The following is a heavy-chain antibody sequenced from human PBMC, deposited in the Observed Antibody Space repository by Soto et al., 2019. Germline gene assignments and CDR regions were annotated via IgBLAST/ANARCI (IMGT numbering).Heavy chain of an antibody. J-gene: IGHJ4*02. CDR1: GCPFTAYT. Sequence: GGSLRLSCLTSGCPFTAYTLNWVRKAPGKGLEWIAYMRSSDNEIHYADSVKGRFTISRDNSKNTLSLQMNSLRVEDSAVYYCVPRKGDPFTWGPGTLVTVSS. V-gene: IGHV3-21*05. D-gene: IGHD3-16*01. CDR2: MRSSDNEI. CDR3: VPRKGDPFT.